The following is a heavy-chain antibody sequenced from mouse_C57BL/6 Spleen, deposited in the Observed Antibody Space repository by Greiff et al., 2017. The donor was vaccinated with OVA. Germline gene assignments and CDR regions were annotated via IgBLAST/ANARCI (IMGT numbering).Heavy chain of an antibody. CDR2: IRSKSNNYAT. Sequence: DVQLVESGGGLVQPKGSLKLSCAASGFSFNTYAMNWVRQAPGKGLEWVARIRSKSNNYATYYADSVKDRFTISRDDSESMLYLQMNNLKTEDTAMYYCVRGYGNYVNYYAMDYWGQGTSVTVSS. CDR3: VRGYGNYVNYYAMDY. CDR1: GFSFNTYA. V-gene: IGHV10-1*01. J-gene: IGHJ4*01. D-gene: IGHD2-10*02.